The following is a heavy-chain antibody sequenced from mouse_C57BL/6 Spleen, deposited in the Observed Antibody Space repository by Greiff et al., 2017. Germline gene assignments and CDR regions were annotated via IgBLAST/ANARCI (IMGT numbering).Heavy chain of an antibody. CDR1: GYTFTSYW. CDR3: ARRDGSSYDWYFDV. Sequence: VQLQQPGAELVMPGASVKLSCKASGYTFTSYWMHWVKRRPGQGLEWIGEIDPSDSYTNYNQKFKGKSTLTVDKSSSTAYMQLSSLTSEDSAVYYCARRDGSSYDWYFDVWGTGTTVTVSS. CDR2: IDPSDSYT. V-gene: IGHV1-69*01. J-gene: IGHJ1*03. D-gene: IGHD1-1*01.